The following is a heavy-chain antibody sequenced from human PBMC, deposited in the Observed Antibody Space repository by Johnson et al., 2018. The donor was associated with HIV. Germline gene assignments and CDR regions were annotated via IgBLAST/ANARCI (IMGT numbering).Heavy chain of an antibody. Sequence: QAQLVESGGGVVQPGGSLRLSCAASGFTFSSYGMHWVRQAPGKGLAWVAFIRYDGSNKYYADSVKGRFTISRDNSKNTLYLQMNSLRAEDTAVYYCAKGGGQLWFYIAFDIWGQGTMVTVSS. CDR1: GFTFSSYG. CDR3: AKGGGQLWFYIAFDI. J-gene: IGHJ3*02. D-gene: IGHD5-18*01. V-gene: IGHV3-30*02. CDR2: IRYDGSNK.